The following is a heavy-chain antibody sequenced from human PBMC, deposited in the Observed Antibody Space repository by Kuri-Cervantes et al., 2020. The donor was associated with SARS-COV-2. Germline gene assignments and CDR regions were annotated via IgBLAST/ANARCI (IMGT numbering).Heavy chain of an antibody. D-gene: IGHD6-13*01. J-gene: IGHJ4*02. Sequence: GSLRLSCTVSGASISSSSYYWGWIRQPPGKGLEWIGEIDQSGKTNYNPSLKSRVTISVDTSKHQFSLRLSSLTAADTAIYYCAAAVGFFDYWGQGTLVTVSA. CDR3: AAAVGFFDY. V-gene: IGHV4-39*07. CDR1: GASISSSSYY. CDR2: IDQSGKT.